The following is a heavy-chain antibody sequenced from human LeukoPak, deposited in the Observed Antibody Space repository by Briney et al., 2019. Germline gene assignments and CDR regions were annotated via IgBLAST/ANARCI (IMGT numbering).Heavy chain of an antibody. CDR1: GGSISSGGYS. J-gene: IGHJ4*02. CDR2: IYHSGST. Sequence: SETLSLTCAVSGGSISSGGYSWSWIRQPPGKGLEWIGYIYHSGSTYYNPSLKSRVTISVDTSKNQFSLKLSSVTAADTAVYYCARSLGINFDYWGQGTLVTVSS. V-gene: IGHV4-30-2*02. D-gene: IGHD7-27*01. CDR3: ARSLGINFDY.